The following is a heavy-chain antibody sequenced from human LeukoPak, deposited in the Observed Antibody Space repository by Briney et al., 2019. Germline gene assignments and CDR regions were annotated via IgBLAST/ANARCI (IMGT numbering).Heavy chain of an antibody. Sequence: GGSLRLSCAASGFTFSSYAMSWVRQAPGKGPEWVSAISGSGGNTYYADSVKGRFTISRDNSKNTLYLQMNSLRAEDTAVYYCAHISSSWPDYWGQGTLVTVSS. CDR2: ISGSGGNT. V-gene: IGHV3-23*01. D-gene: IGHD6-13*01. CDR3: AHISSSWPDY. CDR1: GFTFSSYA. J-gene: IGHJ4*02.